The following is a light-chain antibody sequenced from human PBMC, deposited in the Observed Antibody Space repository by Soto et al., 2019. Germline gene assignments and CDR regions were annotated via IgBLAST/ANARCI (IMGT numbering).Light chain of an antibody. CDR3: DSWDNSLSVVL. CDR1: SSNIGSNY. Sequence: QSVLTQPPSVSAAPGQRVTISCSGSSSNIGSNYVSWYQQLPGAAPKLLIYDNNKRPSGIPDRFSGSKSGTSATLAIAGLQTGDEADYYCDSWDNSLSVVLFGGGTKLTVL. V-gene: IGLV1-51*01. CDR2: DNN. J-gene: IGLJ2*01.